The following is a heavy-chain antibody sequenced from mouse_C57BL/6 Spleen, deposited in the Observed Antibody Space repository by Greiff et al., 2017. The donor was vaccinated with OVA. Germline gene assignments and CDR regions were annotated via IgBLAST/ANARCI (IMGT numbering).Heavy chain of an antibody. CDR2: IDPSDSYT. D-gene: IGHD2-3*01. CDR3: ARMGPYYGYYEAWFAY. CDR1: GYTFTIYW. Sequence: QVQLQQSGAELVMPGASVKLSCKASGYTFTIYWMHWVKQRPGQGLEWIGEIDPSDSYTNYNQKFKGKSTLTVDKSSSTAYMQLSSLTSEDSAVYYCARMGPYYGYYEAWFAYWGQGTLVTVSA. J-gene: IGHJ3*01. V-gene: IGHV1-69*01.